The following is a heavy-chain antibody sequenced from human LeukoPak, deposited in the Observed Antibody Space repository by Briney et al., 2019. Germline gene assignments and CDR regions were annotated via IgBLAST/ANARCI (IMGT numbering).Heavy chain of an antibody. CDR2: ITAYNGNT. D-gene: IGHD3-22*01. V-gene: IGHV1-18*01. CDR3: ARDLEYYYDSSGPYGMDV. J-gene: IGHJ6*02. Sequence: GASVTVSCKASGYTFTSFGISWVRQAPGQGLEWMGWITAYNGNTNYAQKLRGRVTMTTDTSTSTAYMELRSLRSDDTAVYYCARDLEYYYDSSGPYGMDVWGQGTTVSVSS. CDR1: GYTFTSFG.